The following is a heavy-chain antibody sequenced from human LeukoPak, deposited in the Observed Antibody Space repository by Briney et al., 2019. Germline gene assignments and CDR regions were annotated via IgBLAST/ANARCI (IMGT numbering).Heavy chain of an antibody. CDR3: ARGQQWLEAFEH. V-gene: IGHV1-2*02. CDR1: GYTFTSYG. CDR2: INPNSGVT. Sequence: RASVKVSCKASGYTFTSYGISWVRQAPGQGLEWMGWINPNSGVTNYAQKFQGRVTMTRDTSISTAYMEVSRLRSDDTAVYYCARGQQWLEAFEHWGQGTLVTVSS. D-gene: IGHD6-19*01. J-gene: IGHJ4*02.